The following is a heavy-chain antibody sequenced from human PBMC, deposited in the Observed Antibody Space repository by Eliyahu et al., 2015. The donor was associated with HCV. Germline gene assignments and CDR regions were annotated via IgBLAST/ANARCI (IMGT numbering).Heavy chain of an antibody. D-gene: IGHD1/OR15-1a*01. V-gene: IGHV1-2*02. CDR1: GYTFSDYY. CDR3: ARDRGSNWWNTMNV. CDR2: MKAKSGDT. J-gene: IGHJ6*02. Sequence: QVQLVQSGAEVKEPGASVKVSCKTSGYTFSDYYIHWVRQVPGQGLEWMGGMKAKSGDTNKSQKFQDRVSMTRDTSIGTAYMEMSGLTSDDTAVYYCARDRGSNWWNTMNVWGQGTTVTVSS.